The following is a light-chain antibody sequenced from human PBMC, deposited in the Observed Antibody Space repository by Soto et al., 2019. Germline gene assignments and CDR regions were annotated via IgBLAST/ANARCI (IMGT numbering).Light chain of an antibody. V-gene: IGKV1-39*01. CDR1: QTISRY. J-gene: IGKJ1*01. CDR2: GAS. CDR3: QNYKSYSEA. Sequence: DIQMTQSPSSLSASVGDRVTITCRASQTISRYLNWYQHKPGKAPKLLIYGASSLQRGVPSRFSGSGSGTDFTLTISSLQSEDFAVYYWQNYKSYSEAFGQETKVDSK.